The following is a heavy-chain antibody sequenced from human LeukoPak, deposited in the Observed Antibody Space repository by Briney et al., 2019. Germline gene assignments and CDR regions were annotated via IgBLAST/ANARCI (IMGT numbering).Heavy chain of an antibody. D-gene: IGHD1-26*01. CDR3: ARQPDSSGAFDI. V-gene: IGHV3-48*04. J-gene: IGHJ3*02. CDR2: ISSSSSTI. CDR1: GFTFSSYS. Sequence: GGSLRLSCAASGFTFSSYSMNWVRQAPGKGLEWVSYISSSSSTIYYADTVKGRFTISRDNAKNSLYLQMNSLRAEDTAVYYCARQPDSSGAFDIWGQGTMVTVSS.